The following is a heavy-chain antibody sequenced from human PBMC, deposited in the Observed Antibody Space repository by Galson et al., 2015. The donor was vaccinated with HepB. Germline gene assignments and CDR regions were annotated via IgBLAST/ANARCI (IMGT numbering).Heavy chain of an antibody. J-gene: IGHJ3*02. Sequence: SLRLSCAASGFTFDDYAMHWVRQAPGKGLVWVSGISWNSGSIGYADSVKGRFTISRDNAKNSLYLQMNSLRAEDTALYYCAKDAALIAVSAFVIWGQGTMVTVSS. CDR3: AKDAALIAVSAFVI. CDR1: GFTFDDYA. CDR2: ISWNSGSI. D-gene: IGHD6-19*01. V-gene: IGHV3-9*01.